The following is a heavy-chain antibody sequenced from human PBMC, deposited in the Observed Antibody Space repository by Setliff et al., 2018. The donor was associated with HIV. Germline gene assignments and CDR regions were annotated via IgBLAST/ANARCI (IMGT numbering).Heavy chain of an antibody. Sequence: GGSLRLSCAASGFTFDDYGMNWVRQVPGKGLQWVSGMSWNGDRILYADSVKGRFTISRDNAKNSLYLQMNSLRDEDTALYFCAKVPTWGSADYWGQGTLVTVSS. V-gene: IGHV3-20*04. CDR2: MSWNGDRI. CDR1: GFTFDDYG. D-gene: IGHD3-16*01. CDR3: AKVPTWGSADY. J-gene: IGHJ4*02.